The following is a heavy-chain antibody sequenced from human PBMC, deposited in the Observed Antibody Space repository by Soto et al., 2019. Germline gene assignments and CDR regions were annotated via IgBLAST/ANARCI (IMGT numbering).Heavy chain of an antibody. Sequence: GGSLRLSCAASGFTFSSYSMNWVRQAPGKGLEWVSSISSSSSYIYYADSVKGRFTISRDNAKNSLYLQMNSLRAEDTAVYYCARDIVVVVAATPGYYGMDVWGQGTTVTVSS. D-gene: IGHD2-15*01. V-gene: IGHV3-21*01. CDR1: GFTFSSYS. CDR2: ISSSSSYI. CDR3: ARDIVVVVAATPGYYGMDV. J-gene: IGHJ6*02.